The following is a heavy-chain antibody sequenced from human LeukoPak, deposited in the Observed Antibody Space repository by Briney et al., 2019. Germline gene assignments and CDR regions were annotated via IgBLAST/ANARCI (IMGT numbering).Heavy chain of an antibody. CDR3: ARDLVTVTKVVDI. CDR1: DDSFSSHY. J-gene: IGHJ3*02. CDR2: ISYIGTT. Sequence: SETLSPTCAVSDDSFSSHYWAWIRQPPGKGREWIVYISYIGTTNHNPSLKSRVTISIDTSKNHFSLELMSVTAADTAVYYCARDLVTVTKVVDIWGQGTMVSVSS. D-gene: IGHD4-17*01. V-gene: IGHV4-59*11.